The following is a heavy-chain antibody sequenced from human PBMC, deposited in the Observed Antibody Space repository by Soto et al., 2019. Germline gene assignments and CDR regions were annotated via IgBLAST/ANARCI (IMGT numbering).Heavy chain of an antibody. V-gene: IGHV3-73*02. J-gene: IGHJ4*02. CDR3: TRPNEEMAFDY. D-gene: IGHD1-1*01. CDR2: IRSKGHSYAT. Sequence: EVQLVESGGGSVQPGGSLKLSCAASGFTFSGAAIHWVRQASGKGLEWVGRIRSKGHSYATAYAASVKGRFTISRDDSKNTAYPQMTSLKTEDTAVYYCTRPNEEMAFDYWGQGTLVTVSS. CDR1: GFTFSGAA.